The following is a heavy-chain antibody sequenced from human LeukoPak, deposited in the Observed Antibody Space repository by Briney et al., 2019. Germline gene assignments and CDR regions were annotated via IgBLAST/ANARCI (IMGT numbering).Heavy chain of an antibody. J-gene: IGHJ3*02. V-gene: IGHV3-74*01. CDR3: ARGVVGDYHAFDI. CDR1: GFTFSSYW. Sequence: PGGSLRLSCAASGFTFSSYWMHWVRQAPGKGLVWVSRINSDGSSTSYADSVKGRFTISRDNAKNSLYLQMNSLRAEDTALYYCARGVVGDYHAFDIWGQGTMVTVSS. CDR2: INSDGSST. D-gene: IGHD4-17*01.